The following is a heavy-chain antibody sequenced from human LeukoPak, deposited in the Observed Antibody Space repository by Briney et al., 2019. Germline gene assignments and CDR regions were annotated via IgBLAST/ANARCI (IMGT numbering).Heavy chain of an antibody. J-gene: IGHJ4*02. D-gene: IGHD5-18*01. CDR2: ISSSSSYI. Sequence: GGSLRLSCAASGFTFSSYSMNWVRQAPGKGLEWVSSISSSSSYIYYADSVKGRFTISRDNAKNSLFLQMNSLRAEGTAVYYCAKARTRGYSYGSFDYWGQGTLVTVSS. CDR1: GFTFSSYS. V-gene: IGHV3-21*01. CDR3: AKARTRGYSYGSFDY.